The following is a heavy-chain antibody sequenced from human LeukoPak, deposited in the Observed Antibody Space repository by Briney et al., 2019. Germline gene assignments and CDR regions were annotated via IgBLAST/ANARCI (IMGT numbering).Heavy chain of an antibody. CDR3: ARETGGMDV. CDR1: GYTFTSYG. Sequence: ASVTVSCTASGYTFTSYGIGWVRQAPGQGLEWMGWISAYNGNTTYAPKIQGRVTMTTDTSTSTAYMELRRLRSDETAVYYCARETGGMDVWGQGTTVTVSS. J-gene: IGHJ6*02. D-gene: IGHD1-14*01. V-gene: IGHV1-18*01. CDR2: ISAYNGNT.